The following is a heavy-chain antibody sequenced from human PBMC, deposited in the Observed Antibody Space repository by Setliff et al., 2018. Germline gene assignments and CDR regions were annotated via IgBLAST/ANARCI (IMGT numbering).Heavy chain of an antibody. J-gene: IGHJ1*01. V-gene: IGHV3-30*02. Sequence: GGSLRLSCVASGFIFSSYGMHWVRQAPGKGLEWVAYIQYDGRNKYYADSVKGRLTISRDNSKNTLYLEMNSLRSEDTGIYYCAKDNIWSLDDWGQGTLVTVSS. CDR1: GFIFSSYG. CDR3: AKDNIWSLDD. CDR2: IQYDGRNK. D-gene: IGHD2-8*02.